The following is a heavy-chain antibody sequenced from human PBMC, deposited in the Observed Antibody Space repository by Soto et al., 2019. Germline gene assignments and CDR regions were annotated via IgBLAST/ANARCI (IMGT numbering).Heavy chain of an antibody. V-gene: IGHV3-7*01. CDR3: AREIAARL. D-gene: IGHD6-6*01. Sequence: EVQLVESGGGLVQPGGSLRLSCAASGFTFSSYWMSWFRQAPGKGLEWVANIKQDGSEENYVDSVKGRVPSSRDNAKNALYLQMNSLRVEDTGVYYCAREIAARLWGKGTTVTVSS. CDR2: IKQDGSEE. CDR1: GFTFSSYW. J-gene: IGHJ6*04.